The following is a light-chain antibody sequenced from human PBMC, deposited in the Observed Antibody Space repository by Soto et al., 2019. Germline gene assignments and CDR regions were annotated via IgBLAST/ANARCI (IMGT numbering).Light chain of an antibody. CDR2: WAS. V-gene: IGKV4-1*01. J-gene: IGKJ4*01. Sequence: DIVMTQSPDSLAVSLGERATIKCKSSQSVLYSSNNKNYLAWYQQKPGQPPKLLIYWASTRESGVPDRFSGSSAAAGGAGNISRLHAEDVAVYSCHRYYTMRVVGGGTKVDIK. CDR3: HRYYTMRV. CDR1: QSVLYSSNNKNY.